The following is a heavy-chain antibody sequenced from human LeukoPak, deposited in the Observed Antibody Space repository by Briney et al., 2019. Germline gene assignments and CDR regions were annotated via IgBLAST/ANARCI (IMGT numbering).Heavy chain of an antibody. CDR2: ISYDGSNK. V-gene: IGHV3-30-3*01. CDR3: ARDRSNTVTLDY. J-gene: IGHJ4*02. Sequence: PGGSLRLSCAASGFTFSSYAMHWVRQAPGKGLEWVAVISYDGSNKYYADSVKGRFTISRDNSKNTLYLQMNSLRAEDTAVYYCARDRSNTVTLDYWGQGTLVTVSS. CDR1: GFTFSSYA. D-gene: IGHD4-17*01.